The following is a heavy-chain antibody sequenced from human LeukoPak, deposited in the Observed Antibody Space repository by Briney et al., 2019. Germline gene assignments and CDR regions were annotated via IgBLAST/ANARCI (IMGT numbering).Heavy chain of an antibody. Sequence: GGSLRLSCAASGFTFSSYGMSWVRQAPGKGLEWVSATNGDGGSTYYADSVKGRFTISRDNSKNMLYLQMNSLTAEETAVYYCAVYNWGFDWWGQGTLVTVSS. CDR1: GFTFSSYG. CDR2: TNGDGGST. D-gene: IGHD7-27*01. V-gene: IGHV3-23*01. J-gene: IGHJ4*02. CDR3: AVYNWGFDW.